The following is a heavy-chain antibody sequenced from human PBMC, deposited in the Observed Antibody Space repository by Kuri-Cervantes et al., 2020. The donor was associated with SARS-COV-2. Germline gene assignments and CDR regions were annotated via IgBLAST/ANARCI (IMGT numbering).Heavy chain of an antibody. V-gene: IGHV4-39*01. Sequence: ESLKISCAVSGGSISRTNWSIWVRQPPGKGLEWIGSIYYSGSTYYNPSLKSRVTISVDTSKNQFSLKLSSVTAADTAAYYCARLVPYYDFWSGSYYFDYWGQGTLVTVSS. CDR3: ARLVPYYDFWSGSYYFDY. CDR2: IYYSGST. CDR1: GGSISRTNW. D-gene: IGHD3-3*01. J-gene: IGHJ4*02.